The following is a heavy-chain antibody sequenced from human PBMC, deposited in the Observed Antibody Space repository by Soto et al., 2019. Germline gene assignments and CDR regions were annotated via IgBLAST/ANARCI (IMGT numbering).Heavy chain of an antibody. CDR1: GFTFSSYS. CDR2: ISDTSSYI. D-gene: IGHD3-10*01. CDR3: ARDAPNYYSSGSYDY. J-gene: IGHJ4*02. Sequence: EVQLVESGGGLVRPGGSLRLSCAASGFTFSSYSMNWVRQAPGKGLEWVSSISDTSSYIFYADSVKGRFTISRDNAKNSLYLQMNSLRAEDTAVYYCARDAPNYYSSGSYDYWGQGTLVTVSS. V-gene: IGHV3-21*01.